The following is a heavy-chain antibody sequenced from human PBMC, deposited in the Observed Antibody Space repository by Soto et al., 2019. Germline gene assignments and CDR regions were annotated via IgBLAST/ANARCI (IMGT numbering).Heavy chain of an antibody. Sequence: PGGSLRLSCAASGFTFSSYAMSWVRQAPGKGLEWVSAISGSGGSTYYADSVKGRFTISRDNSKNTLYLQMNSLRAEDTAVYYCAKDSGYDFWSGSYGMDVWGQGTTVTVSS. CDR3: AKDSGYDFWSGSYGMDV. D-gene: IGHD3-3*01. V-gene: IGHV3-23*01. CDR2: ISGSGGST. CDR1: GFTFSSYA. J-gene: IGHJ6*02.